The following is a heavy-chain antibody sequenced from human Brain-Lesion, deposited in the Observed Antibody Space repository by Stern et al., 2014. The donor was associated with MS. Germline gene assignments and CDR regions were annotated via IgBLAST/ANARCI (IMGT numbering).Heavy chain of an antibody. CDR1: GGSVSSTSYA. CDR3: AGEEDIRYCSGGSCTGNWFDP. V-gene: IGHV4-39*01. Sequence: QVQLLESGPGLVKPSETLSLTCTVAGGSVSSTSYAWAWIRQPPGKGLEWIGTIYYSGNTYYSPSLKSPITLSPDTSKNSFSLQRGSVTAADTAVYYCAGEEDIRYCSGGSCTGNWFDPWGQGTLVTVSS. J-gene: IGHJ5*02. CDR2: IYYSGNT. D-gene: IGHD2-15*01.